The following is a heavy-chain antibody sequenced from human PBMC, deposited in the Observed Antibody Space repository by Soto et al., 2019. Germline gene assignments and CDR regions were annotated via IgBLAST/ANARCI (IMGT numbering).Heavy chain of an antibody. J-gene: IGHJ6*02. V-gene: IGHV5-51*01. CDR1: GYSFTSYW. Sequence: ETLKISCTRSGYSFTSYWIGWVRQLPEKRLEWMGTIYPGGSDTKFSPSFQGQVTISAEKSIRTAYLQWSSLKASDTAMYYCARPGGIQLWYGGDYYGMDVWGQGTTVTVSS. CDR3: ARPGGIQLWYGGDYYGMDV. D-gene: IGHD5-18*01. CDR2: IYPGGSDT.